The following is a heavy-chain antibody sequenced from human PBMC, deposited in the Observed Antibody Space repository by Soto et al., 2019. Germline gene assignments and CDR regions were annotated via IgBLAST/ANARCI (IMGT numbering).Heavy chain of an antibody. J-gene: IGHJ5*02. Sequence: PGGSLRLSCEVSGFTFRSYEMHWVRQAPGKGLEWLSYISSSIDFIYYSESVKGRFTISRDNANNSLYLQMNSLRAADTAIYYCARGANGIDRLDHWGQGAQVTVSS. CDR3: ARGANGIDRLDH. CDR1: GFTFRSYE. D-gene: IGHD5-12*01. V-gene: IGHV3-48*03. CDR2: ISSSIDFI.